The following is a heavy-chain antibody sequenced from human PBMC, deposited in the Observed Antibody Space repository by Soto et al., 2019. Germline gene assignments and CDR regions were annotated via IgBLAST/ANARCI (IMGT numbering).Heavy chain of an antibody. J-gene: IGHJ4*02. CDR2: IYYSGST. V-gene: IGHV4-30-4*01. CDR3: DREGLPFLEWSSY. D-gene: IGHD3-3*01. CDR1: GDSISNSDYY. Sequence: SETLSLTCTVSGDSISNSDYYWSWIRQPPGKGLEWIGYIYYSGSTYYNPSLKSRVTISVDTSKNQFSLKLSSVTAADTAVYYCDREGLPFLEWSSYWGQGTLVTVSS.